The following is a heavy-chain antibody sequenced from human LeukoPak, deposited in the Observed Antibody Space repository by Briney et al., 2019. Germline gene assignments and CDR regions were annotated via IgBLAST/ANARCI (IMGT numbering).Heavy chain of an antibody. V-gene: IGHV3-23*01. D-gene: IGHD3-10*01. J-gene: IGHJ4*02. CDR1: GFTFSNYA. Sequence: PGGSLRLSCAASGFTFSNYAMSWVRQAPGKGLEWVSAITGSGDNTYYADSVKGRFTISSDNYTNTLYLQMNSLRAEDPPVYYCARDSMVRGVIYYHFDYWGQGALATVSS. CDR3: ARDSMVRGVIYYHFDY. CDR2: ITGSGDNT.